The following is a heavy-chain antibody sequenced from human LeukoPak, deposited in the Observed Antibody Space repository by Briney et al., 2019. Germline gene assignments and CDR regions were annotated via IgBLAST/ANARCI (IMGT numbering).Heavy chain of an antibody. D-gene: IGHD5-24*01. CDR3: ARVFRKDGYDYGGFDI. Sequence: SETLSCTCTVSAGSISSVNYYRRCIRQPPGRGLELIGRIYASGSTNYNPSLKSRVNISIDTSKNQFYLKVTYVTAAGTVVYYCARVFRKDGYDYGGFDIWGQGTVVSVS. CDR2: IYASGST. V-gene: IGHV4-61*02. CDR1: AGSISSVNYY. J-gene: IGHJ3*02.